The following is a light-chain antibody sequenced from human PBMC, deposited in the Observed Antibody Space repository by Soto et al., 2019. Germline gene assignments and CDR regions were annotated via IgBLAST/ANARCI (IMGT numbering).Light chain of an antibody. CDR3: HQYGGSRWT. Sequence: EIVLTQSPGTLSLSPGERATLSCRASQSVSSTYLAWYQQKPGQAPRLLIYGASNRATGIPDRFSGSGSGTDFTLTISRLEPEDSAVYYCHQYGGSRWTFGQGTRVDI. V-gene: IGKV3-20*01. J-gene: IGKJ1*01. CDR2: GAS. CDR1: QSVSSTY.